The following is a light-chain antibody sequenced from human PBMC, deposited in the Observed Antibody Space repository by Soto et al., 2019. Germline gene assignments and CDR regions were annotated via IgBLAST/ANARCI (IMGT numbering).Light chain of an antibody. CDR2: DVN. Sequence: QSALTQPRSVSGSPGQSVTISCTGTSSDVGGYNYVSWYQQHPGKAPKLLIYDVNKRPSGVPDRFSGSKSGNTASLTISGLQAEDEDDYYCCSYSGRSPFGGLFGGGTKVTVL. J-gene: IGLJ2*01. V-gene: IGLV2-11*01. CDR1: SSDVGGYNY. CDR3: CSYSGRSPFGGL.